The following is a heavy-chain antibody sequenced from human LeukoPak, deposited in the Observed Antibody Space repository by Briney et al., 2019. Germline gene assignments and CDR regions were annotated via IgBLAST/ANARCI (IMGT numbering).Heavy chain of an antibody. D-gene: IGHD2-8*01. CDR2: IYYSGST. J-gene: IGHJ5*02. V-gene: IGHV4-4*08. Sequence: SETLSLTCTVSGGSISSYYWSWIRQPPGKGLEWIGYIYYSGSTNYNPSLVSRVTISADTSTSQFSLRLTSVTAADTAVYYCARDGVGFDPWGQGTLVTVSS. CDR3: ARDGVGFDP. CDR1: GGSISSYY.